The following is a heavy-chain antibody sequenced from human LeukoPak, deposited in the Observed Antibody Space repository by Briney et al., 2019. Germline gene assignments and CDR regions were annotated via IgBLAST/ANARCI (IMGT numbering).Heavy chain of an antibody. Sequence: QPGGSLRLSCAAAGFTFSSYEMNWVRQAPGKGLEWVSYISSSGSTIYYADSVKGRFTISIDNAKNSLYLQMNSLRAEDTAVYYCAREDSSGSYFDYWGQGTLVTVSS. CDR2: ISSSGSTI. CDR3: AREDSSGSYFDY. D-gene: IGHD1-26*01. V-gene: IGHV3-48*03. CDR1: GFTFSSYE. J-gene: IGHJ4*02.